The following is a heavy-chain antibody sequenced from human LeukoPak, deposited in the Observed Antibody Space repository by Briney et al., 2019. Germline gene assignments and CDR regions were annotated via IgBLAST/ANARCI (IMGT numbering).Heavy chain of an antibody. V-gene: IGHV3-23*01. CDR2: ISGSGGST. CDR3: AKDQGGYSYGYEFDY. Sequence: GGSLRLSCAASGFTFSSSAMSWVRQAPGKGLEWVSAISGSGGSTYYADSVKGRFTISRDNSKYTLYPQMNSLRAEDADVYDCAKDQGGYSYGYEFDYWSQGTLVTVSS. J-gene: IGHJ4*02. CDR1: GFTFSSSA. D-gene: IGHD5-18*01.